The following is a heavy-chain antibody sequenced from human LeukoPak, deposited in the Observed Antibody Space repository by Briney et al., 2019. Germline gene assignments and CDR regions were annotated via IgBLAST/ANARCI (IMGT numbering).Heavy chain of an antibody. D-gene: IGHD3-10*01. CDR2: ISYDGSNK. J-gene: IGHJ4*02. CDR1: GFTFSSYA. CDR3: ARDSLLWLEA. Sequence: GRSLRLSCAASGFTFSSYAMHWVRQAPGKGLEWVAVISYDGSNKYYADSVKGRFTTSRDNSKNTLYLQMNSLRAEDTAVYYCARDSLLWLEARGQGTLVTVSS. V-gene: IGHV3-30-3*01.